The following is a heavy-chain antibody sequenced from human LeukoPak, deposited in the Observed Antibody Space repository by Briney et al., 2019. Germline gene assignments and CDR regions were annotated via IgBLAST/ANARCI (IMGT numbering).Heavy chain of an antibody. CDR1: SYSISSGYF. CDR2: IYHSGST. D-gene: IGHD3-10*01. Sequence: SETLSLTCSVSSYSISSGYFWGWIRPPPGKGLEWIGSIYHSGSTYYNPSLKSRVTISVDTSKNQFSLNLSSVTAADTAVYYCASIYGSGSYCGYWGQGTLVTVSS. V-gene: IGHV4-38-2*02. J-gene: IGHJ4*02. CDR3: ASIYGSGSYCGY.